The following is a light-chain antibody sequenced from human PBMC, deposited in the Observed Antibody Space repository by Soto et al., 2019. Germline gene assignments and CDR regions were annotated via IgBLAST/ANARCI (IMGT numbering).Light chain of an antibody. Sequence: IQMTQSPSSLSASVGDRVPIPCRASQSISSYLNWYQQKPGKAPKLLIYAASSLQSGVPSRVSGSGSGTDFTLTITSLQTEDFATYYCQQYDMFGPGTKVDIK. CDR1: QSISSY. CDR2: AAS. J-gene: IGKJ1*01. V-gene: IGKV1-39*01. CDR3: QQYDM.